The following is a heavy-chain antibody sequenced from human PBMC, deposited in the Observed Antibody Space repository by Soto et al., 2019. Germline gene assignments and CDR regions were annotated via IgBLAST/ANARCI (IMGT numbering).Heavy chain of an antibody. Sequence: PWGSLRLSCAASGFTFSSYAMSWVRQAPGKGLEWVSAISGSGGSTYYADSVKGRFTIPRDNSKNTLYPQMNSLRAEDTAVYYCSKDMGIAAAYNWFDPWGQGTLVTVST. V-gene: IGHV3-23*01. D-gene: IGHD6-13*01. CDR1: GFTFSSYA. CDR3: SKDMGIAAAYNWFDP. J-gene: IGHJ5*02. CDR2: ISGSGGST.